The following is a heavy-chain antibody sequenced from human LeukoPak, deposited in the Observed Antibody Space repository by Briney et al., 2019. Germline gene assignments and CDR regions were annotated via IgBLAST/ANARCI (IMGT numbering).Heavy chain of an antibody. CDR3: ARETNGYYDH. J-gene: IGHJ4*02. CDR2: IYTSGST. CDR1: GGSISSGSYY. V-gene: IGHV4-61*02. D-gene: IGHD3-22*01. Sequence: PSETLSLTCTVSGGSISSGSYYWSWIRQPAGKGLEWIGRIYTSGSTNYNPSLKSRVTISVDTSKNQFSLKLSSVTAADTAVYFCARETNGYYDHWGQGTLVTVSS.